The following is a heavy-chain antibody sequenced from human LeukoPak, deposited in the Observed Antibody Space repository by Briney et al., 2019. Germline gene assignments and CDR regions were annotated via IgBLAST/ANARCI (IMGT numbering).Heavy chain of an antibody. CDR2: INPDGSTT. V-gene: IGHV3-74*01. CDR1: GCTFSTYW. D-gene: IGHD4-17*01. CDR3: VRIATVTTPDY. Sequence: PGGSLRLSCAASGCTFSTYWRHWVRQPLGKGLVWVSRINPDGSTTNYADSVKGRFTISRDNAKNTLYLQMNSLTVEDTAVYYCVRIATVTTPDYWGQGTLVTVSS. J-gene: IGHJ4*02.